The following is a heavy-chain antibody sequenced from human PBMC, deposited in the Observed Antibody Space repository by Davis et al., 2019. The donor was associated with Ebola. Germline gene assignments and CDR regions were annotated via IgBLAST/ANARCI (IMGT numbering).Heavy chain of an antibody. V-gene: IGHV1-2*06. D-gene: IGHD4-11*01. CDR2: VILKSGAT. J-gene: IGHJ4*02. Sequence: SVTVSCQASGYTFTDYIIHWMRPAPGQGLEWLGRVILKSGATNYAQKFQGRVTMTRDTSISTVYMELSSLRYDDTADYYCARGHNYAHEYWGQGTLVTVSS. CDR1: GYTFTDYI. CDR3: ARGHNYAHEY.